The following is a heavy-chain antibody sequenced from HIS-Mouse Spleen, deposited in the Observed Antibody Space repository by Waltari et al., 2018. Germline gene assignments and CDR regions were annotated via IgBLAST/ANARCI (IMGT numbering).Heavy chain of an antibody. Sequence: QVQLVQSGAEGKKPGASVKVSCKASGYTFTGYYMHWVRQAPGPGLEWMGWINPNSGGTNYAQKFQGRVTMPRDTSISTAYMELSRLRSDDTAVYYCARAPVVVVVAAYYYYGMDVWGQGTTVTVSS. J-gene: IGHJ6*02. CDR3: ARAPVVVVVAAYYYYGMDV. CDR2: INPNSGGT. V-gene: IGHV1-2*02. D-gene: IGHD2-15*01. CDR1: GYTFTGYY.